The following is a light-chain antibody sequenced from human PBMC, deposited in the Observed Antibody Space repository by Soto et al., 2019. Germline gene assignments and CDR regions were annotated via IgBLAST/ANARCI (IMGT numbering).Light chain of an antibody. CDR2: DTS. Sequence: ENVLTQSPGTLSLSPGERATLSCRASQSVSSSYLAWYQQKPGQAPRLLIYDTSSRATGIPDRFSGSGSGTDFTLTISRLETEDFALYYCQQYVTSPPMYTFGQGTKLEIK. J-gene: IGKJ2*01. CDR3: QQYVTSPPMYT. V-gene: IGKV3-20*01. CDR1: QSVSSSY.